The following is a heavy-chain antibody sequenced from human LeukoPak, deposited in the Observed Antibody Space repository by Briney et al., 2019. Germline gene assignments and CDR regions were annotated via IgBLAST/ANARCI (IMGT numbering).Heavy chain of an antibody. J-gene: IGHJ5*02. V-gene: IGHV4-30-4*01. Sequence: SETLSLTCTVSGDSISSGDYYWSWIRQPPGKGLEWIGYIYYSGSTSYDPSLKSRVTISVDTSKNQFSLKLSSVTAADTAVYYCARDLANYDILTGNFGWFDPWGQGTLVTVSS. CDR1: GDSISSGDYY. CDR3: ARDLANYDILTGNFGWFDP. D-gene: IGHD3-9*01. CDR2: IYYSGST.